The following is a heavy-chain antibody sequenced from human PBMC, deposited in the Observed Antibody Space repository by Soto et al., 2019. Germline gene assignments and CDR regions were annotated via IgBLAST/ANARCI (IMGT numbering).Heavy chain of an antibody. V-gene: IGHV1-2*04. CDR1: GYTFTGYY. CDR3: AREGPTVTTSDYYYYYMDV. D-gene: IGHD4-17*01. CDR2: INPNSGGT. J-gene: IGHJ6*03. Sequence: ASVKVSCKASGYTFTGYYMHWVRQAPGQGLEWMGWINPNSGGTNYAQKFQGWVTMTRDTSISTAYMELSSLRSEDTAVYYCAREGPTVTTSDYYYYYMDVWGKGTTVTVSS.